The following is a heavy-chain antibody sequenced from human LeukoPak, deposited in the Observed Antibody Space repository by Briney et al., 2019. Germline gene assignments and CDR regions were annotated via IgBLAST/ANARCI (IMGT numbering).Heavy chain of an antibody. CDR2: VDHSGYT. CDR1: GGSISSTNW. V-gene: IGHV4-4*02. CDR3: ARDVWVRGVIISDY. J-gene: IGHJ4*02. D-gene: IGHD3-10*01. Sequence: SGTLSLTCAVSGGSISSTNWWTWVRQPPGKGLEWIGEVDHSGYTNYNPSLKSRVTISVDKSKNHFSLKLSSVTAADTAIYYCARDVWVRGVIISDYWGQGTPVTVSS.